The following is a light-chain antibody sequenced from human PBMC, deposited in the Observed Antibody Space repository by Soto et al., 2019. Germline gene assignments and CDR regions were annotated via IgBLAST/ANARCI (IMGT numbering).Light chain of an antibody. CDR3: QYHARSPIT. CDR1: QSVGSNY. J-gene: IGKJ5*01. CDR2: GAS. Sequence: IEWGHPTVARSWSAEERATLSCRASQSVGSNYLDWSQQKPGQAPRILSCGASGRAAGTPDRFSGSGSGTEFTFTMSRLDPEDFEVYCFQYHARSPITYRLGTRREIK. V-gene: IGKV3-20*01.